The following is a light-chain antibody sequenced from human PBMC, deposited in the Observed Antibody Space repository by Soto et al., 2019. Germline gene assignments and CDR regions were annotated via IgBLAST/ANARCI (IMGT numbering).Light chain of an antibody. V-gene: IGLV2-14*01. CDR2: DVS. Sequence: QSALTQPASVSGSPGQSITISCTGTSSDVGGYNYVSWYQQHAGKAPKLMIYDVSNRPSGVSNRFSGSKSGNTASLTISGLQAEDEAVYYCTSYTSSTTPVFGGGTKLTVL. J-gene: IGLJ2*01. CDR1: SSDVGGYNY. CDR3: TSYTSSTTPV.